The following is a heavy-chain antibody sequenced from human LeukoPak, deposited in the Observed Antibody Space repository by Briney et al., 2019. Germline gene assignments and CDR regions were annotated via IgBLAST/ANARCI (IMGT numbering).Heavy chain of an antibody. CDR1: GDSVSSGNYY. CDR2: MSPSGTT. D-gene: IGHD3-22*01. J-gene: IGHJ4*02. V-gene: IGHV4-61*01. Sequence: SGTLSLTCTVSGDSVSSGNYYLSWIRQPPGKGLDWITYMSPSGTTKYNPSLKSRVTSSVDTSRTQFSLRLSSVTAADTAVYYCARGQDDRSGTFDYWGQGILVTVSS. CDR3: ARGQDDRSGTFDY.